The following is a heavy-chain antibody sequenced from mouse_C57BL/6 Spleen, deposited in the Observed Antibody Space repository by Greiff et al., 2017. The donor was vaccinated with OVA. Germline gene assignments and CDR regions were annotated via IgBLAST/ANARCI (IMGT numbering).Heavy chain of an antibody. J-gene: IGHJ4*01. D-gene: IGHD2-1*01. V-gene: IGHV1-42*01. Sequence: EVKLQESGPELVKPGASVKISCKASGYSFTGYYMNWVKQSPEKSLEWIGEINPSTGGTTYNQKFKAKATLTVDKSSSTAYMQLKSLTSEDSAVYYCARSGYGNYGAMDYWGQGTSVTVSS. CDR3: ARSGYGNYGAMDY. CDR2: INPSTGGT. CDR1: GYSFTGYY.